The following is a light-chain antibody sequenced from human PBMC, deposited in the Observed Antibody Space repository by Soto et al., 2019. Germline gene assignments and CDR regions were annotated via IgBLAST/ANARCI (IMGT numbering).Light chain of an antibody. CDR3: QHYANSLWT. V-gene: IGKV3-11*01. Sequence: ESVLTQSPATLSLSPGDRATLSCRASQSITNSLAWYRHQPGQPPRLLIYDASKRATGIPARFIGSGSGTHFTLTISSLEPEDFAVYYCQHYANSLWTFGQGTKVIFK. CDR2: DAS. CDR1: QSITNS. J-gene: IGKJ1*01.